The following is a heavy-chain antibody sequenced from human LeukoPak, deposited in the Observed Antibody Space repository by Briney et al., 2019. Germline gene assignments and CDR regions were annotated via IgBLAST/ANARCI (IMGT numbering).Heavy chain of an antibody. V-gene: IGHV3-15*01. D-gene: IGHD6-13*01. CDR2: IKSKTDGETT. CDR1: GFTFSNAW. J-gene: IGHJ4*02. CDR3: STDRSSHVGY. Sequence: NSGGSLRLSCAASGFTFSNAWMSWIRQAPGKGLEWVGRIKSKTDGETTDYAAPVKGRFTISRDDSKNTLYPQMNSLKTEDTAVYYCSTDRSSHVGYWGQGTLIIVSS.